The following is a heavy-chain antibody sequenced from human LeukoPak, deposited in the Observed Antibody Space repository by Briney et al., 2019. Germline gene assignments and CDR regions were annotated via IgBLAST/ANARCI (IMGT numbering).Heavy chain of an antibody. J-gene: IGHJ6*02. D-gene: IGHD3-22*01. CDR3: TTDRYYDSSPYGMDV. CDR1: GFTFSNAW. V-gene: IGHV3-15*01. CDR2: IKSKTDGGTT. Sequence: GGSLRLSCAASGFTFSNAWMSWVRQAPGKGLEWVGRIKSKTDGGTTDYAAPVKGRFTISRDDSKNTLYLQMNSLKTEDTAVYYCTTDRYYDSSPYGMDVWGQGTTVTVSS.